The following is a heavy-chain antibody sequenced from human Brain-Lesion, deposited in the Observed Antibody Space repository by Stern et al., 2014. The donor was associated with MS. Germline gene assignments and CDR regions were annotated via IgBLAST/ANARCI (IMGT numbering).Heavy chain of an antibody. V-gene: IGHV4-39*01. Sequence: QVQLVQSGPGLVKPSETLSLTCTVAGGSVSSTSYAWAWIRQPPGKGLEWIGTIYYSGHTYYSPSLKSRLTISLDTSKNQFSLQMRSVPAADTAVYYCAGEEDIRYCSGGSCTGNWFDPWGQGTLVTVSS. J-gene: IGHJ5*02. CDR1: GGSVSSTSYA. D-gene: IGHD2-15*01. CDR3: AGEEDIRYCSGGSCTGNWFDP. CDR2: IYYSGHT.